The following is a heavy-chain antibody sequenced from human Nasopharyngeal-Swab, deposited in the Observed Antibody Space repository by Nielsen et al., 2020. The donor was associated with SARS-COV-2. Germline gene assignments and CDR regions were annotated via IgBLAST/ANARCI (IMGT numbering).Heavy chain of an antibody. V-gene: IGHV3-30*18. J-gene: IGHJ6*03. CDR3: AKDITGYSSGWFYYYYYMDV. D-gene: IGHD6-19*01. CDR2: ISYDGSNK. CDR1: GFTFSSYG. Sequence: GESLKISCAASGFTFSSYGMHWVRQAPGKGLAWVAVISYDGSNKYYADSVKGRFTISRDNSKNTLYLQMNSLRAEDTAVYYCAKDITGYSSGWFYYYYYMDVWGKGTTVTVSS.